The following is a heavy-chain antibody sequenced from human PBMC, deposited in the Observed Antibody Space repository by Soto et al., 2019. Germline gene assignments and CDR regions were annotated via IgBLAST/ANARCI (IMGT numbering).Heavy chain of an antibody. V-gene: IGHV3-30*18. J-gene: IGHJ6*02. CDR3: AKDGYCSSTSCYPPYYYGMDV. Sequence: GGSLRLSCAASGFTFSSYGMHWVRQAPGKGLEWVAVISYDGSNKYYADSVKGRFTISRDNSKNTLYLQMNSLRAEDTAVYYCAKDGYCSSTSCYPPYYYGMDVWGQGTTVTVSS. D-gene: IGHD2-2*01. CDR2: ISYDGSNK. CDR1: GFTFSSYG.